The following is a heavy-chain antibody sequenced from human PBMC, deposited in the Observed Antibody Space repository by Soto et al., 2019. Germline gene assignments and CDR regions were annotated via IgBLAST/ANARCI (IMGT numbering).Heavy chain of an antibody. CDR3: AKAGGGYIVGPYLDY. CDR2: INTGNGNT. CDR1: GYTFTLYT. Sequence: QVQIVQSGAEVKKPGASVKVSCKTSGYTFTLYTIHWVRQAPGQRLEWMGWINTGNGNTKYSQRFQGRVTMSRDTSTSTASMELRSLTSEDAAGYDCAKAGGGYIVGPYLDYWGQGTLVTVSS. D-gene: IGHD5-18*01. V-gene: IGHV1-3*04. J-gene: IGHJ4*02.